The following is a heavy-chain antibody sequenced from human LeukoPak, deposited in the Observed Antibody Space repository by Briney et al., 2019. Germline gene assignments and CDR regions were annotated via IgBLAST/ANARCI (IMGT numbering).Heavy chain of an antibody. D-gene: IGHD3-3*01. J-gene: IGHJ6*03. CDR1: GYTFTGYY. CDR3: ARDTARITIFGVARYMDV. CDR2: INPNSGGT. V-gene: IGHV1-2*02. Sequence: ASVKVSCKASGYTFTGYYMHWVRQAPGQGLEWMGWINPNSGGTNYAQKFQGRVTMTRDTSISTAYMELSRLRSDDTAVYYCARDTARITIFGVARYMDVWGKGTTVTVSS.